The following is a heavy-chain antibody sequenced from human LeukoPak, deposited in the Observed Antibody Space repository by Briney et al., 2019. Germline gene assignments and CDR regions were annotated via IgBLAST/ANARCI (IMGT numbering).Heavy chain of an antibody. D-gene: IGHD6-19*01. Sequence: PSETLSLTCAVYGGSFSGYYWSWIRQPPGNGLEWIGEINHSGSTNYNPFLKSRVTISVDTSKNQFSLKLSSVTAADTAVYYCARGRVLDSSGWPAHPDQYYFDYWGQGTLVTVSS. J-gene: IGHJ4*02. V-gene: IGHV4-34*01. CDR1: GGSFSGYY. CDR3: ARGRVLDSSGWPAHPDQYYFDY. CDR2: INHSGST.